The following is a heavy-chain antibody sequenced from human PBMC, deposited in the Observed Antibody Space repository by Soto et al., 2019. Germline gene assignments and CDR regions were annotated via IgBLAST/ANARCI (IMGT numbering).Heavy chain of an antibody. Sequence: SETLSLTCAVSGGSISSGGYSWSWIRQPPGKGLEWIGYIYHSGSTYYNPSLKSRVTISVDRSKNQFSLKLSSVTAADTAVYYCARVPPFYWGQGTLVSVSS. CDR3: ARVPPFY. V-gene: IGHV4-30-2*01. J-gene: IGHJ4*02. CDR2: IYHSGST. CDR1: GGSISSGGYS.